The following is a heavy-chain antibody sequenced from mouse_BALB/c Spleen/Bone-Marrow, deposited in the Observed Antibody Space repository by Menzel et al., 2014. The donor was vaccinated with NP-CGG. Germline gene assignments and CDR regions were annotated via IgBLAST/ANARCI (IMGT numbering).Heavy chain of an antibody. V-gene: IGHV7-3*02. J-gene: IGHJ2*01. Sequence: EVKLEESGGGLVQPGGSLTLSCATSGFTFTDYYMNWVRQPPGKALEWLGFIRNKANGYTTEYSASVKSRFTISRDNSQNILYLQMNTLRADDSATYYCARDKGRVFFDYWGQGTTLTVSS. CDR3: ARDKGRVFFDY. CDR1: GFTFTDYY. CDR2: IRNKANGYTT.